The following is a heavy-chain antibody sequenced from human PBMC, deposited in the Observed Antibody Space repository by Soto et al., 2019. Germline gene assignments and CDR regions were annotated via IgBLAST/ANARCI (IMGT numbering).Heavy chain of an antibody. Sequence: GGSLRLSCAASGFTFSNYAMHWVRQAPGKGLEWVAVISYDGSNTYYADSVKGRFTISRDNSKNTLYLQMDSLRAEDTAVYFCARRPVRYYFDYWGQGTLVTVYS. CDR2: ISYDGSNT. CDR1: GFTFSNYA. D-gene: IGHD4-17*01. V-gene: IGHV3-30-3*01. CDR3: ARRPVRYYFDY. J-gene: IGHJ4*02.